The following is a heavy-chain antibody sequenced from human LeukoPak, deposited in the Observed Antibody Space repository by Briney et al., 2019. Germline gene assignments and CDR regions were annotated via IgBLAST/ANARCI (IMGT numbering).Heavy chain of an antibody. CDR3: ARAPGVVTAPYYYYYYYMDV. V-gene: IGHV1-46*01. J-gene: IGHJ6*03. D-gene: IGHD2-21*02. CDR1: GYTFTSYS. CDR2: INPSGGST. Sequence: ASVKVSCKASGYTFTSYSMHWVRQAPRQGLEWMGIINPSGGSTGYAQKFKGRVTMTRDTSTSTVYMELSSLRSEDTAVYYCARAPGVVTAPYYYYYYYMDVWGKGTTVTVSS.